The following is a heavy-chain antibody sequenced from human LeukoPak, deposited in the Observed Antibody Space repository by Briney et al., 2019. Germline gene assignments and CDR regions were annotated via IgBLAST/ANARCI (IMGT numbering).Heavy chain of an antibody. V-gene: IGHV3-33*06. CDR3: AKDERFLEWLDYGMDV. Sequence: PGGSLRLSCAASGFTFSSYGMHWFRQAPGRGLEWVALMWFDGSNKYYADSVKGRFTISRDNSKNTLYLQMNSLRAEDTAVYYCAKDERFLEWLDYGMDVWGQGTTVTVSS. D-gene: IGHD3-3*01. J-gene: IGHJ6*02. CDR1: GFTFSSYG. CDR2: MWFDGSNK.